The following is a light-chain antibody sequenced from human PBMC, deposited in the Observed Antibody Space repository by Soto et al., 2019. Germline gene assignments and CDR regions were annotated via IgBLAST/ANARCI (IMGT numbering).Light chain of an antibody. CDR3: CSYAGNKTVV. CDR2: DVS. V-gene: IGLV2-11*01. CDR1: SSDVGGYNY. Sequence: QSALTQPASVSGSPGQSITISCTGTSSDVGGYNYVSWYQQYPAKAPKVMIYDVSRRPSGVPDRFSGSKSGNTASLTISGLQAEDEAVYYCCSYAGNKTVVFGRGTKLTVL. J-gene: IGLJ3*02.